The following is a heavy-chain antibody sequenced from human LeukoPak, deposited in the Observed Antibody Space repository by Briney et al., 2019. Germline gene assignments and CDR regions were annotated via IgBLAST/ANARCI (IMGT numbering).Heavy chain of an antibody. CDR1: GGSISSGDYA. Sequence: SETLSLTCAVSGGSISSGDYAWSWIRQPAGKGLEWIGRIYTSGSTNYNPSLKSRVTMSVDTSKNQFSLKLSSVTAADTAVYYCARGLSGKAPSSLDPWGQGTLVTVSS. D-gene: IGHD1-26*01. CDR2: IYTSGST. CDR3: ARGLSGKAPSSLDP. J-gene: IGHJ5*02. V-gene: IGHV4-61*02.